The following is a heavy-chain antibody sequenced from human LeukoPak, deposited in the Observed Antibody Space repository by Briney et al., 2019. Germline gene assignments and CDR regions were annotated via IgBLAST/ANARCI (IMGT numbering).Heavy chain of an antibody. CDR3: ARVTPPYYYMDV. J-gene: IGHJ6*03. D-gene: IGHD2-15*01. V-gene: IGHV1-46*01. CDR2: INPSGGST. CDR1: GYTFTSYY. Sequence: ASVKVSCKASGYTFTSYYMHWVRQAPGQGLEWMGIINPSGGSTSYAQKFQGRVTMTRDTSTSTVYMELSSLRSDDTAVYYCARVTPPYYYMDVWGKGTTVTVSS.